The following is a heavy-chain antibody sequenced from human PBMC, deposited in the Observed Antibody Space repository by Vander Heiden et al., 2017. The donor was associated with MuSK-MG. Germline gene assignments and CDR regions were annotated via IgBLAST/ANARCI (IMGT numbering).Heavy chain of an antibody. Sequence: EVQLVESGGGLVKPGGSLRLSCAASGFTFRSYSMNWVRQAPGKGLEWVSSISSSSSYIYYADSVKGRFTISRDNAKNSLYLQMNSLRAEDTAVYYCARDRSGRLTYFDYWGQGTLVTVSS. CDR1: GFTFRSYS. CDR2: ISSSSSYI. D-gene: IGHD3-16*01. V-gene: IGHV3-21*01. J-gene: IGHJ4*02. CDR3: ARDRSGRLTYFDY.